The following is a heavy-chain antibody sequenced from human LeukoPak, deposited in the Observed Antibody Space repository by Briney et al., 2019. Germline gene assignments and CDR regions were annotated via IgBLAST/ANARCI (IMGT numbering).Heavy chain of an antibody. CDR3: ANDIVVVPAAKTRDAFDI. CDR2: ISGSGGST. D-gene: IGHD2-2*01. CDR1: GFTFSSYA. V-gene: IGHV3-23*01. Sequence: GGSLRLSCAASGFTFSSYAMSWVRQAPGKGLEWVSAISGSGGSTYYADSVKGRFTISRDHSKNTLYLQMNSLRAEDTAVYYCANDIVVVPAAKTRDAFDIWGQGTMVTVSS. J-gene: IGHJ3*02.